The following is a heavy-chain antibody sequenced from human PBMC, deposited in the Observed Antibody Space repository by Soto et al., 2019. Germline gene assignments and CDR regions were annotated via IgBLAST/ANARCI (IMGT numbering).Heavy chain of an antibody. Sequence: RGESLKISCKGSGYSLTNYWIGWVRQMPGKCLEWMGSIYPGDFNTRYSPSFQGQGTISAAKSITTAYLHWSSLKASDTAIYYCATHDICTTPVCHNWLDPLGQGTLVTVSS. CDR2: IYPGDFNT. V-gene: IGHV5-51*01. J-gene: IGHJ5*02. CDR1: GYSLTNYW. CDR3: ATHDICTTPVCHNWLDP. D-gene: IGHD2-8*01.